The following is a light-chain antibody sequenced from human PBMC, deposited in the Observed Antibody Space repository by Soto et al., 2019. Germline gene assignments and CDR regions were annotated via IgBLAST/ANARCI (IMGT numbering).Light chain of an antibody. CDR2: AAS. J-gene: IGKJ5*01. V-gene: IGKV1-12*01. CDR3: QQANSFPHT. Sequence: DIQMTQSPSSVSASVGDRVTITCRASQGIGSWLSCYQQKPGKAPKFLIYAASTLQSGVPSRFSGSGSGTDFTLTISSLQPEDFATYYCQQANSFPHTFGQGTRREIK. CDR1: QGIGSW.